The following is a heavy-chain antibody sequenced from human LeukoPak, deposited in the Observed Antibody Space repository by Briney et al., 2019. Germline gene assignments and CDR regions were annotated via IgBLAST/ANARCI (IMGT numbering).Heavy chain of an antibody. CDR1: GYTFTGYY. CDR3: AREDGEGGGFDY. D-gene: IGHD3-16*01. CDR2: INPNSGGT. Sequence: GESLKISCKASGYTFTGYYMHWVRQAPGQGFEWMGWINPNSGGTNYAQKFQGRVTMTRDTSISTAYMELSRLRSDDTAVYYCAREDGEGGGFDYWGQGTLVAVSS. V-gene: IGHV1-2*02. J-gene: IGHJ4*02.